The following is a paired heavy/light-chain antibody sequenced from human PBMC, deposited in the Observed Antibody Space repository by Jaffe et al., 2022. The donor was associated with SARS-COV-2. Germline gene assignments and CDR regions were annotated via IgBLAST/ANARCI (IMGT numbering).Light chain of an antibody. V-gene: IGKV3-20*01. CDR2: GAS. Sequence: EIVLTQSPGTLPLSPGERATLSCRASQSVSSSYLAWYQQKPGQAPRLLMYGASSRATGIPDRFSGSGSGTDFTLTISRLEPDDFAVYYCQQYGSSMYTFAQGTKLEIK. CDR1: QSVSSSY. J-gene: IGKJ2*01. CDR3: QQYGSSMYT.
Heavy chain of an antibody. J-gene: IGHJ4*02. D-gene: IGHD2-2*01. CDR2: IFYSGST. V-gene: IGHV4-39*01. CDR1: GGSISRTTYH. Sequence: QLQLQESGPGLVKPSETLSLTCTVSGGSISRTTYHWGWIRQPPGKGLEWIGSIFYSGSTYYNPSLMSRVTISIDTSSNQFSLKLSPVTAADTAMYYCASLTIRCISSSCRYFDYWGQGTLVTVSS. CDR3: ASLTIRCISSSCRYFDY.